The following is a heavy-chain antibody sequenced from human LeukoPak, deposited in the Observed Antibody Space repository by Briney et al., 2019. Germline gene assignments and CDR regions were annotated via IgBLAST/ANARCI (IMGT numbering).Heavy chain of an antibody. D-gene: IGHD3-10*01. Sequence: GGSLRLSCAASGFTFSSYSMNWVRQAPGKGLEWVSSISSSSSYIYYADSVKGRFTISRDNAKNSLYLQMNSLRAEDTAVYYCAKNFYGSGSYLGAYYFDYWGQGTLVTVSS. J-gene: IGHJ4*02. CDR1: GFTFSSYS. CDR2: ISSSSSYI. CDR3: AKNFYGSGSYLGAYYFDY. V-gene: IGHV3-21*04.